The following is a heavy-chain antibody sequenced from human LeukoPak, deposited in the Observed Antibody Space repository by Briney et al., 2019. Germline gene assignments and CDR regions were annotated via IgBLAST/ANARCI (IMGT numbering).Heavy chain of an antibody. V-gene: IGHV3-23*01. CDR3: AKGTASQWLVDYYYYGMDV. CDR1: GFTFSSYA. CDR2: ISGSGVGT. D-gene: IGHD6-19*01. J-gene: IGHJ6*02. Sequence: GGSLRLSCAASGFTFSSYAMSWVRQAPGKGLEWVSAISGSGVGTYYADSVKGRFTISRDNFKNTLYLQMNSLRAEDTALYYCAKGTASQWLVDYYYYGMDVWGQGTTVTVSS.